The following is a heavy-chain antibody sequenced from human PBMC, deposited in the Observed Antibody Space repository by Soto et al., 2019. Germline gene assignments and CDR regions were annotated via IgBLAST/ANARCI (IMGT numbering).Heavy chain of an antibody. V-gene: IGHV4-59*08. CDR3: VRQGIGDLHGLVDV. Sequence: QVQLQQSGPGLVKPSETLSLTCTVSSGPSRRHNWGWIRQPPGGGLEWIGYIYHTGDTSYNPSLSSRVTISADTSTNHISLTLRSVTAADTAVYYCVRQGIGDLHGLVDVWGQGTRVSVSS. CDR2: IYHTGDT. D-gene: IGHD3-10*01. J-gene: IGHJ6*02. CDR1: SGPSRRHN.